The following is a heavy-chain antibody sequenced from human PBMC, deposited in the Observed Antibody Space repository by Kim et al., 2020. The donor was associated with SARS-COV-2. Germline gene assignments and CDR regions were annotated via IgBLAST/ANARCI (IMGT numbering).Heavy chain of an antibody. V-gene: IGHV5-51*01. Sequence: RYSPSFQGQVTISADKSISTAYLQWSSLKASDTAMYYCARHTGAAGTFGYWGQGTLVTVSS. J-gene: IGHJ4*02. CDR3: ARHTGAAGTFGY. D-gene: IGHD6-13*01.